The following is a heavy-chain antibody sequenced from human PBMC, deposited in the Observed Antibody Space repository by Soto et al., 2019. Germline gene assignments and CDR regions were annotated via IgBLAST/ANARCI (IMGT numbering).Heavy chain of an antibody. Sequence: SETLSLTCTVSGGSISRGDYYWGWIRQPPGKGLGWIGKIYYSGSTYYNPSLKSRVTISVDTSKNQFSLKLVSVTAADTAVYYCARHFVAVVIKGWGYWGQGTLVTVSS. J-gene: IGHJ4*02. V-gene: IGHV4-39*01. CDR3: ARHFVAVVIKGWGY. D-gene: IGHD3-10*01. CDR1: GGSISRGDYY. CDR2: IYYSGST.